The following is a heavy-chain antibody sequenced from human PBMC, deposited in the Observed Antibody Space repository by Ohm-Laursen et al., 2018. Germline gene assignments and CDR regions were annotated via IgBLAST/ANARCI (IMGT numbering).Heavy chain of an antibody. V-gene: IGHV4-59*11. CDR1: GDSISAHY. CDR2: IYYSGST. CDR3: ARVLRGPDAFDI. Sequence: SQTLSLTCCVSGDSISAHYWSWIRQPPGKGLEWIGYIYYSGSTNYNPSLKSRVTISVDTSKNQFSLKLSSVTAADTAVYYCARVLRGPDAFDIWGQGTMVTVSS. J-gene: IGHJ3*02.